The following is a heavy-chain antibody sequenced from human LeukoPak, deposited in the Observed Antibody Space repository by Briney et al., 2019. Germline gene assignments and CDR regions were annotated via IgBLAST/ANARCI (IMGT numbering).Heavy chain of an antibody. CDR2: VYPGNSDT. CDR1: GYIFTHYW. Sequence: PGESLKISCQASGYIFTHYWIAWVRQMSGKGLEWMGTVYPGNSDTRYSPSFRGQVTMSADESINTAYLQWSSLKASDTAMYFCARKEYTTSPPVFDLWAQGAVVTVSS. CDR3: ARKEYTTSPPVFDL. D-gene: IGHD2/OR15-2a*01. V-gene: IGHV5-51*01. J-gene: IGHJ4*02.